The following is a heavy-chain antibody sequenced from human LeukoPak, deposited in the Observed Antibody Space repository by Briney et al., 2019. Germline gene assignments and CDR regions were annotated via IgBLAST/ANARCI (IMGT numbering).Heavy chain of an antibody. J-gene: IGHJ4*02. CDR2: VTGGGGTT. CDR3: AKGTSGWYWRFDY. CDR1: GFTFSSYA. Sequence: GGSLTLSCAASGFTFSSYAMSWVRQAPGKGLEWVSGVTGGGGTTKYADSVKGRFTISRDNSKNTLYLQMNSLRADDTAVYFCAKGTSGWYWRFDYWGQGTLVTVSS. V-gene: IGHV3-23*01. D-gene: IGHD6-19*01.